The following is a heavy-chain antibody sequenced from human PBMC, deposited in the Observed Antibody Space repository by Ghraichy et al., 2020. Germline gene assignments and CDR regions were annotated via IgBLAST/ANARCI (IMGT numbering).Heavy chain of an antibody. CDR2: INRAGGT. J-gene: IGHJ4*02. D-gene: IGHD3-3*02. Sequence: SETLSLICAVHGGSLSGYKWAWIRQPPGKGLEWIGEINRAGGTTYAPSFKSRVAMYVNTTENHFSLELTAVTAADTAVYYCARTFAGDFDFWGQGNLVSVSS. CDR3: ARTFAGDFDF. CDR1: GGSLSGYK. V-gene: IGHV4-34*01.